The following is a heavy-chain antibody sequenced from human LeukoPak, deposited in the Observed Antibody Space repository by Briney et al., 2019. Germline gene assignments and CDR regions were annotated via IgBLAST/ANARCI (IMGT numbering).Heavy chain of an antibody. CDR3: ARQTGSGLFILP. CDR2: IYYSGNT. CDR1: GVSIISSNSY. Sequence: ASETLSLTGTVSGVSIISSNSYWGWIRQPPGKGLEWIGSIYYSGNTYYNASLKSQVSISIDTSKNQFSLRLTSVTAADTAVYYCARQTGSGLFILPGGQGTLVTVSS. D-gene: IGHD3/OR15-3a*01. J-gene: IGHJ4*02. V-gene: IGHV4-39*01.